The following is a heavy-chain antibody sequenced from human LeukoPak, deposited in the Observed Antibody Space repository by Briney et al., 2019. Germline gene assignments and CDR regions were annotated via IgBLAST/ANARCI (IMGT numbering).Heavy chain of an antibody. CDR2: ISGSGGGT. Sequence: PGGSLRLSCAASGFTFSNYAMSWVRQPPRKGLEWVSSISGSGGGTYYADSVKGRFTISRDISQNTLYLQMDSLRAEDTAVYYCATNPRGRHYYVSDYFDYWGPGTLVTVSS. CDR1: GFTFSNYA. CDR3: ATNPRGRHYYVSDYFDY. J-gene: IGHJ4*02. V-gene: IGHV3-23*01. D-gene: IGHD1-26*01.